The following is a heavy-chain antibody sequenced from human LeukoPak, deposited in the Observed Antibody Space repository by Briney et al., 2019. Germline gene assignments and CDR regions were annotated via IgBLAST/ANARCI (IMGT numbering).Heavy chain of an antibody. CDR3: AGGRRDAYNYHY. V-gene: IGHV4-59*01. J-gene: IGHJ4*02. CDR1: GGSISSYY. Sequence: PSETLSLTCTVSGGSISSYYWSWIRQPPGKGLEWIGYIYYSGSTIYNPSLKSRVTISVDTSKNQYSLKLSSVTAADTAVYYCAGGRRDAYNYHYWVQGTLVTVSS. CDR2: IYYSGST. D-gene: IGHD5-24*01.